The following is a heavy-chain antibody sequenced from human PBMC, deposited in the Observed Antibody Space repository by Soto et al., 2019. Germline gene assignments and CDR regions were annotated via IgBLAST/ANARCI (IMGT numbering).Heavy chain of an antibody. CDR1: GYTFTSYD. Sequence: ASVKVSCKASGYTFTSYDINWVRQATGQGLEWMGWMNPNSGNTDYAQKFQGRVTMTRNTSISTAYMELSSLRSDDTAVYYCARGYCNGGSCSYDAFDIWGQGTMVTVSS. CDR2: MNPNSGNT. CDR3: ARGYCNGGSCSYDAFDI. D-gene: IGHD2-15*01. J-gene: IGHJ3*02. V-gene: IGHV1-8*01.